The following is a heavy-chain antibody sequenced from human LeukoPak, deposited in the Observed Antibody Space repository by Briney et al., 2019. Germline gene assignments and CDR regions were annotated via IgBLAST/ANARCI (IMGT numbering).Heavy chain of an antibody. CDR1: GYTLTELS. CDR3: ATGDHSSSWYYYYYGMDV. V-gene: IGHV1-24*01. D-gene: IGHD6-13*01. J-gene: IGHJ6*02. Sequence: ASVKVSCKVSGYTLTELSMHWVRQAPGKGLEWMGGFDPEDGETIYAQKFQGRVTMTEDTSTDTAYMELSSLGSEDTAVYYCATGDHSSSWYYYYYGMDVWGQGTTVTVSS. CDR2: FDPEDGET.